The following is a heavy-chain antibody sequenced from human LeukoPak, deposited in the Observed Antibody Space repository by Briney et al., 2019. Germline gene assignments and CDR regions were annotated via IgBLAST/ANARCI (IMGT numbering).Heavy chain of an antibody. CDR3: ARRDAYYYDSGGYPSPYYYGMDV. Sequence: GASVKVSCKASGGTFSSYAISWVRQAPGQGLEWMGGIIPIFGTANYAQKFQGRVTITADESTSTAYMELSSLRSEDTAVYYCARRDAYYYDSGGYPSPYYYGMDVWGQGTTVTVSS. J-gene: IGHJ6*02. V-gene: IGHV1-69*13. CDR2: IIPIFGTA. D-gene: IGHD3-22*01. CDR1: GGTFSSYA.